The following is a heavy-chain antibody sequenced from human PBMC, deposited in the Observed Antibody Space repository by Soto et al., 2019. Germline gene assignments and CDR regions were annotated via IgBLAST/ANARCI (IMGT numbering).Heavy chain of an antibody. J-gene: IGHJ6*02. D-gene: IGHD2-2*01. V-gene: IGHV3-43*01. CDR1: GFTFDDYT. Sequence: GGSLRLSCAASGFTFDDYTMHWVRQAPGKGLEWVSLISWDGGSTYYADSVKGRFTISRDNSKNSLYLQMNSLRTEDTALYYCAKDRKYQPEKDYYYYGMDVWGQGTTVTVSS. CDR2: ISWDGGST. CDR3: AKDRKYQPEKDYYYYGMDV.